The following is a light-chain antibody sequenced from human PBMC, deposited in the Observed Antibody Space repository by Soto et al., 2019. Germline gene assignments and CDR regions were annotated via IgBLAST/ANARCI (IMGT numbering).Light chain of an antibody. Sequence: EIVLTQSPGTLSLSPGERATLSCRASQSVSSNYLAWYQQKPGQAPRLVIYDASSRATGIPDRFSGSGSGTDFTLTISRLEPEDFAVYYCQQYGSSPLYTFGQGTKLKIK. J-gene: IGKJ2*01. CDR3: QQYGSSPLYT. V-gene: IGKV3-20*01. CDR2: DAS. CDR1: QSVSSNY.